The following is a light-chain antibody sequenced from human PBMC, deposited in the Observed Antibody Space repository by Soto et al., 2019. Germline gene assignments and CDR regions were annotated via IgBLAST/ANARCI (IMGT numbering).Light chain of an antibody. J-gene: IGLJ1*01. CDR2: DIT. V-gene: IGLV2-14*01. CDR1: SSDVGYSNY. Sequence: QSALTQPASVSGSPGQSITISCTGTSSDVGYSNYVSWYQQRPGKAPKLMIYDITTRPSGVSYRFSGSKSGNTASLTISRLQAEDEADYYCTSYTSSNTYVFGTGTKVTVL. CDR3: TSYTSSNTYV.